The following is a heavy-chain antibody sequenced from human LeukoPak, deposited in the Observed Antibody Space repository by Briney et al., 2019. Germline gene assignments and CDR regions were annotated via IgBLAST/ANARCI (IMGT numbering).Heavy chain of an antibody. CDR2: INHSGST. Sequence: PSETLSLTCAVYGGSFSGYYWSWIRQPPGKGLEWIGEINHSGSTNYNPSLKSRVTISVDTSKNQFSLKLSSVTAADTAVYYCARGRSLNYYGQDYWGQGTLVTVSS. V-gene: IGHV4-34*01. CDR3: ARGRSLNYYGQDY. CDR1: GGSFSGYY. J-gene: IGHJ4*02. D-gene: IGHD3-10*01.